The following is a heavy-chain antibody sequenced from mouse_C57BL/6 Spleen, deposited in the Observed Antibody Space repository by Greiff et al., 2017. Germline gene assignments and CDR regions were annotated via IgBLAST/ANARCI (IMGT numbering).Heavy chain of an antibody. CDR3: ARSCLLPYAMDC. CDR1: GYTFTSYT. Sequence: VQLQQSGAELARPGASVKMSCKASGYTFTSYTMHWVKQRPGQGLEWIGYINPSSGYTKYNQKFKDKATLTADKSSSTAYMQLSSLTSEDSAVYYCARSCLLPYAMDCWGQGASVTVAS. V-gene: IGHV1-4*01. D-gene: IGHD2-1*01. J-gene: IGHJ4*01. CDR2: INPSSGYT.